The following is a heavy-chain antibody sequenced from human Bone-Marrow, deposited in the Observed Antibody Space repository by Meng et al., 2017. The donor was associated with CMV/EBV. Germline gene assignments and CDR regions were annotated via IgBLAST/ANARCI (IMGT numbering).Heavy chain of an antibody. V-gene: IGHV3-30*02. J-gene: IGHJ6*02. D-gene: IGHD1-14*01. CDR1: GFTFSNYG. CDR3: ANRPGGYYYGMDV. Sequence: GESLKISCAASGFTFSNYGMHWVRQAPGKGLEWVAFIRYDGSNKYYADSVKGRFTISRDNSKNTLYLQMNSLRAEDTAVYYCANRPGGYYYGMDVWGQGTTVTVSS. CDR2: IRYDGSNK.